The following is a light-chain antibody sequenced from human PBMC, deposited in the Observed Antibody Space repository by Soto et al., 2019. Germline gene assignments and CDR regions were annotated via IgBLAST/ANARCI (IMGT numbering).Light chain of an antibody. CDR1: QSISSNF. J-gene: IGKJ1*01. CDR3: QPYGGSPRT. CDR2: GAS. Sequence: EMWLTRSPGNLSLSPGEGATLSCRAIQSISSNFLAWYQQKRGQAPRLLIHGASNRATGIPDRFSGSGSGTDFTLTITRLEHEDFAVYYCQPYGGSPRTFCQGTKVDIK. V-gene: IGKV3-20*01.